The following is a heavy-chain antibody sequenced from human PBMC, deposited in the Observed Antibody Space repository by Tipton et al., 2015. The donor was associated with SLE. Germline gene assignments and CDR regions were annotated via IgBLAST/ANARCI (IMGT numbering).Heavy chain of an antibody. CDR2: IYYNGNT. CDR3: ATPGWPAFET. D-gene: IGHD2-15*01. CDR1: GGSMNTNTYY. J-gene: IGHJ3*02. V-gene: IGHV4-39*01. Sequence: TLSLTCTVSGGSMNTNTYYWGWVRQPPGKGLEWIGSIYYNGNTYYNTSLKSRLTISIDTSKNRFALNLRSVTAADTAVYYCATPGWPAFETWGQGTKVIVSS.